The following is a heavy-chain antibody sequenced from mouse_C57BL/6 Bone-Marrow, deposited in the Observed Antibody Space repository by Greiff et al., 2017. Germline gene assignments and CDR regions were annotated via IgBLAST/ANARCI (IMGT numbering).Heavy chain of an antibody. CDR3: ARDTYDGRSEYFDV. D-gene: IGHD1-1*01. CDR2: ISYDGSN. CDR1: GYSITSGYY. V-gene: IGHV3-6*01. J-gene: IGHJ1*03. Sequence: ESGPGLVKPSQSLSLTCSVTGYSITSGYYWNWIRQFPGNKLEWMGYISYDGSNNYNPSLKNRISITRDTSKKQFFLKLNSVTTEDTATYYCARDTYDGRSEYFDVWGTGTTVTVSS.